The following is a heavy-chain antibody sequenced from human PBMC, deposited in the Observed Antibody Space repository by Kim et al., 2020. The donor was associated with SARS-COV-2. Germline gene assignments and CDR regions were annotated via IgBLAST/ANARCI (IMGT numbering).Heavy chain of an antibody. J-gene: IGHJ5*02. CDR2: ISGSGGST. V-gene: IGHV3-23*01. D-gene: IGHD3-22*01. Sequence: GGSLRLSCAASGFTFSSYAMSWVRQAPGKGLEWVSAISGSGGSTYYADSVKGRFTISRDNSKNTLYLQMNSLRAEDTAVYYCAKDRYYYDSSGPNWFDPWGQGTLVTVSS. CDR1: GFTFSSYA. CDR3: AKDRYYYDSSGPNWFDP.